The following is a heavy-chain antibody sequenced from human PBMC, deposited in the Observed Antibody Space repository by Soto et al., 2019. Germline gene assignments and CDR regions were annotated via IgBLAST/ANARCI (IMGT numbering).Heavy chain of an antibody. V-gene: IGHV3-21*01. D-gene: IGHD3-22*01. CDR1: GFTFSSYS. J-gene: IGHJ4*02. Sequence: GGSLRLSCAASGFTFSSYSMNWVRQAPGKGLEWVSSISSSSSSYIYYADSVKGRFTISRDNAKNSLYLQMNSLRAEDTAVYYCARDQPGYYDSSGYYLYYRYYFDYWGQGTLVTVS. CDR3: ARDQPGYYDSSGYYLYYRYYFDY. CDR2: ISSSSSSYI.